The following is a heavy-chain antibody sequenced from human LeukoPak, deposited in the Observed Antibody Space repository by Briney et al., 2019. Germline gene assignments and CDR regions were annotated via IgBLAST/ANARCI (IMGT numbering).Heavy chain of an antibody. D-gene: IGHD4-23*01. Sequence: ASVKVSCKASGYTFTGYYMHWVRQAPGQGLEWMGWINPNSGGTNYAQKFQGRVTMTRDTSISTAYMELSRLRSDGTAVYYCARDHFPWPPYGGNRPFDYWGQGTLVTVSS. CDR2: INPNSGGT. V-gene: IGHV1-2*02. CDR1: GYTFTGYY. J-gene: IGHJ4*02. CDR3: ARDHFPWPPYGGNRPFDY.